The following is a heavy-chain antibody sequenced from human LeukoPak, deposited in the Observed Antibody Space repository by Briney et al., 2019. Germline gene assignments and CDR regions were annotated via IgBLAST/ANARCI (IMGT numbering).Heavy chain of an antibody. CDR2: IKPDGSET. D-gene: IGHD4-17*01. Sequence: GGSLRLSCAASGFTFRDFWMSWVRQAPGKGLEWVASIKPDGSETSCLDSVRGRFTISRDNAKNSLFLEMNNLRVEDTAFYYCARGTTTTTIDYYDAWGQGTLVTVSS. CDR3: ARGTTTTTIDYYDA. J-gene: IGHJ5*02. CDR1: GFTFRDFW. V-gene: IGHV3-7*01.